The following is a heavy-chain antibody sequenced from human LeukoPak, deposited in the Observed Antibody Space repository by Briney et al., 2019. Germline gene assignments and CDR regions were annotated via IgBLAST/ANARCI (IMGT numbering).Heavy chain of an antibody. V-gene: IGHV4-4*07. CDR3: ARLSTVTTSFDY. Sequence: SETLSLTCTVSGGSISSYYWSWIRQPAGKGLEWIGRIYTSGTTHYSPSLKSRVTMSVDTSKNQFSLKLSSVTAADTAVYCCARLSTVTTSFDYWGQGTLVTVSS. J-gene: IGHJ4*02. D-gene: IGHD4-17*01. CDR1: GGSISSYY. CDR2: IYTSGTT.